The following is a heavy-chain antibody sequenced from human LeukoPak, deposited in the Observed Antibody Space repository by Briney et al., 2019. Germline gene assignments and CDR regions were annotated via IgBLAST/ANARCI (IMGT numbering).Heavy chain of an antibody. D-gene: IGHD3-3*01. Sequence: PGGSLRLSCAASGFTFSSFDMTWVRQAPGKGLEWVSTISGSGGSTYYADSVKGRFTISRDNSKNTLYLQMNSLRAEDTAVYYCAKAPRDYDFWSGYDYYYYMDVWGKGTTVTVSS. CDR2: ISGSGGST. J-gene: IGHJ6*03. CDR3: AKAPRDYDFWSGYDYYYYMDV. V-gene: IGHV3-23*01. CDR1: GFTFSSFD.